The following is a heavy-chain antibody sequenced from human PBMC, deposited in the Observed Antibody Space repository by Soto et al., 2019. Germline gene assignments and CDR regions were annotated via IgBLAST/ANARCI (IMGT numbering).Heavy chain of an antibody. CDR3: ARENWFFDY. J-gene: IGHJ4*02. V-gene: IGHV4-34*01. CDR2: INHSGST. Sequence: SETLSLTCAVYGGSFSGYYWSWIRQPPGKGLEWIGEINHSGSTNYNPSLKSRFTISRDNAKNSVYLQMNSLVGDDTAVYYCARENWFFDYWGQGTPVTVSS. D-gene: IGHD3-10*01. CDR1: GGSFSGYY.